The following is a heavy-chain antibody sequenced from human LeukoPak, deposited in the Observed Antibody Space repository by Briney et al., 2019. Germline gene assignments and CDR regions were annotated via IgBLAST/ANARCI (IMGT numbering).Heavy chain of an antibody. Sequence: GASVKVSCKASGYTFTSYYMHWVRQAPGQGLEWMGIINPSGGSTSYAQKFQGRVTITTDESTSTAYMELSSLRSEDTAVYYCALNTKNDAFDIWGQGTMVTVSS. D-gene: IGHD3-3*01. J-gene: IGHJ3*02. CDR3: ALNTKNDAFDI. CDR2: INPSGGST. V-gene: IGHV1-46*01. CDR1: GYTFTSYY.